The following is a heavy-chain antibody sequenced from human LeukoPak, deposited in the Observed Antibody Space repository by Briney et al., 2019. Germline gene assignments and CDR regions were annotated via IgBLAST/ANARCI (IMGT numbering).Heavy chain of an antibody. D-gene: IGHD6-19*01. Sequence: PSETLSLTCSVSGDSFSSNDYFWAWIRQPPGKGLEWIGSISYGGSTYYNPFLKSRGTISVDTSRKQFSLKLSSVTAAADTAVYYCARVGGIAVAGTFILDYWGQGTLVTVSS. CDR1: GDSFSSNDYF. CDR2: ISYGGST. J-gene: IGHJ4*02. CDR3: ARVGGIAVAGTFILDY. V-gene: IGHV4-39*01.